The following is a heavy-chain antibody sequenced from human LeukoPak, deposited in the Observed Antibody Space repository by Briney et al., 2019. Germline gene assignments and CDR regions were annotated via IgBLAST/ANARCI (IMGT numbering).Heavy chain of an antibody. CDR2: FHPEDGEA. D-gene: IGHD3-3*02. Sequence: ASVKVSCKVSGYTLTEVSMHWVRQAPGKGLEWMAGFHPEDGEAIYAQRLQGRVTLTEDTSSDTAYMELSSLRSEDTAVYYCSTGSFHSDQWGQGTLVTVSS. CDR1: GYTLTEVS. V-gene: IGHV1-24*01. J-gene: IGHJ4*02. CDR3: STGSFHSDQ.